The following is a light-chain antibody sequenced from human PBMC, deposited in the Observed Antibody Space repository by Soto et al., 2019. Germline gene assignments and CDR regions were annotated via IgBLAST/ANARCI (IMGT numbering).Light chain of an antibody. J-gene: IGLJ2*01. CDR1: SPNVGVYKL. V-gene: IGLV2-23*01. CDR2: EGS. CDR3: CSYAGESTVT. Sequence: QSALTQPASVSGSPGQSITISCTGTSPNVGVYKLVSWYQQHPGKAPKLIIYEGSKRPSGVSNRISGSKSGNAASLTISGLQAEDETDYHCCSYAGESTVTFGGGTKLTVL.